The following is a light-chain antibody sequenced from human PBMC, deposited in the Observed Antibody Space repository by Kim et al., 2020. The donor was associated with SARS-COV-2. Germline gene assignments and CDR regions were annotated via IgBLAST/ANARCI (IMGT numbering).Light chain of an antibody. CDR1: QSVGSN. V-gene: IGKV3-15*01. J-gene: IGKJ2*01. Sequence: SVSPGERVTLSCRASQSVGSNLAWYQQKPGQSPRLLIYAASTWAGGVSARFSGSGSGTDFTLTISGLQSEDFAVYYCQQYNNWPRTFGQGTKLEI. CDR2: AAS. CDR3: QQYNNWPRT.